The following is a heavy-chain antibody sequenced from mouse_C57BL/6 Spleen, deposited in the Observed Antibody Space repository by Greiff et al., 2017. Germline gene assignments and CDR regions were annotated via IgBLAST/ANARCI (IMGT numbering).Heavy chain of an antibody. J-gene: IGHJ3*01. D-gene: IGHD2-1*01. CDR3: AREKVYGNPFAY. Sequence: QVQLKESGAELARPGASVKLSCKASGYTFTSYGISWVKQRTGQGLEWIGEIYPRSGNTYYNEKFKGKATLTADKSSSTAYMELRSLTSEDSAVYFCAREKVYGNPFAYWGQGTLVTVSA. CDR2: IYPRSGNT. V-gene: IGHV1-81*01. CDR1: GYTFTSYG.